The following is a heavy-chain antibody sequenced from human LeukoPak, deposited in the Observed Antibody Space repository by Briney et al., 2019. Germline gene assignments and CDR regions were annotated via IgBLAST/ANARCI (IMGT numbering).Heavy chain of an antibody. Sequence: GGSLRLSCAASGFTFTNYGMSWVRQAPGKGLEWVSSVSGNGGSTYYADSVKGRFTISRDNSKNTLSLQMSSLRVEDTAVYYCAKILTGGGFDFWGEGTVVSVPS. CDR2: VSGNGGST. D-gene: IGHD2-15*01. V-gene: IGHV3-23*01. CDR3: AKILTGGGFDF. CDR1: GFTFTNYG. J-gene: IGHJ4*02.